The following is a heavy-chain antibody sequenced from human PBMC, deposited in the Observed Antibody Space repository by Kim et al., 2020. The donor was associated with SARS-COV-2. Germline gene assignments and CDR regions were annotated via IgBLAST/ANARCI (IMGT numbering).Heavy chain of an antibody. CDR3: ARDSSGPGY. V-gene: IGHV3-53*01. CDR1: GFTVSSNY. Sequence: GGSLRLSCAASGFTVSSNYMSWVRQAPGKGLEWVSVIYTSGGTYYAASVKGRFTISRDSSKNNLYLQMNSLRAGDTAVYYCARDSSGPGYWGQGTLVTVSS. J-gene: IGHJ4*02. CDR2: IYTSGGT. D-gene: IGHD6-19*01.